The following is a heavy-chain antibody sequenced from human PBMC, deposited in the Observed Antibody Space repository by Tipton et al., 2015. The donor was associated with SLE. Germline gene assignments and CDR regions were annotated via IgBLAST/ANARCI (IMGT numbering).Heavy chain of an antibody. V-gene: IGHV4-4*07. CDR2: IFARGST. CDR3: ARAPYTSSSGFDS. D-gene: IGHD6-6*01. J-gene: IGHJ4*02. Sequence: GLVKPSETLSLTCIVSGASVSTYSWNWIRQPAGKGLEWMGRIFARGSTNYNPSLKGRVTISIDTSKNQFSLTLNSVTAADTAVYYCARAPYTSSSGFDSWGQGTLVTVSS. CDR1: GASVSTYS.